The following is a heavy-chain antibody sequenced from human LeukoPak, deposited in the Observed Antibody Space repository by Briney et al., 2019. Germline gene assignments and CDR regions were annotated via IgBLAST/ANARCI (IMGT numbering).Heavy chain of an antibody. J-gene: IGHJ4*02. CDR1: GFTFSNYE. D-gene: IGHD3-22*01. V-gene: IGHV3-48*03. Sequence: PGGSMRLSCAASGFTFSNYEMNWVRQAPGKGLECVSYISSSGNTIYHADSVKGRFTISRDNAKNSLYLQMNSLRAEDTAVYYCARGVYDSSGYYHYWGQGTLVTVSS. CDR3: ARGVYDSSGYYHY. CDR2: ISSSGNTI.